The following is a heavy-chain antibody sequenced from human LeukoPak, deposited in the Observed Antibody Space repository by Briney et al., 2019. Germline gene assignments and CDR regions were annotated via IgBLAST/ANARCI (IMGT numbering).Heavy chain of an antibody. CDR1: GFTFSSYA. Sequence: GGSLRLSCAASGFTFSSYAMHWVRQAPGKGLEWVAVISYDGSNKYYADSVKGRFTISRDNSKNTLYLQMNSLRAEDTAVYYCTKDPGSGGGAVDYWGQGTLVTVSS. V-gene: IGHV3-30*04. CDR2: ISYDGSNK. CDR3: TKDPGSGGGAVDY. J-gene: IGHJ4*02. D-gene: IGHD2-15*01.